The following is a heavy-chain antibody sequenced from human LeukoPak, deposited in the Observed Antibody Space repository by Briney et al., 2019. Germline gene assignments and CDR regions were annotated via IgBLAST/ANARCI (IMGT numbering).Heavy chain of an antibody. Sequence: GGSLRLSYAASGFSLSSYWMSWVRQAPGKGLEWVANIKQEGSEKYYVDSVKGRFTISRDNSKNSLYLQMNSLRAEDTAVYYCARDKSGDWHYWGQGTLVTVSS. CDR3: ARDKSGDWHY. D-gene: IGHD2-21*02. J-gene: IGHJ4*02. CDR1: GFSLSSYW. V-gene: IGHV3-7*01. CDR2: IKQEGSEK.